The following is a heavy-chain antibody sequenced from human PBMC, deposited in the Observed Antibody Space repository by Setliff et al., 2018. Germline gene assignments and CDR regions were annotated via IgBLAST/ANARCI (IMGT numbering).Heavy chain of an antibody. J-gene: IGHJ4*02. V-gene: IGHV3-66*01. CDR1: GLPVSGNY. CDR2: IYSDGRT. D-gene: IGHD3-9*01. Sequence: GGSLRLSCAASGLPVSGNYMSWVRQAPGKGPEWVSIIYSDGRTFYADSVKGRFLISRDNAKKSLYLQMNSLRAEDTAVYYCACPDILTGLSDYWGQGTLVTVSS. CDR3: ACPDILTGLSDY.